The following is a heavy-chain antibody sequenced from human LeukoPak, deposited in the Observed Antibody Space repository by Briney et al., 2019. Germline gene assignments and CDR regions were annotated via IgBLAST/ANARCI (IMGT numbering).Heavy chain of an antibody. J-gene: IGHJ3*02. CDR1: GYTFASYA. CDR2: INAGNGNT. Sequence: ASVKVSCKASGYTFASYAMHWVRQAPGQRLEWMGWINAGNGNTKYSQKFQGRVTITRDTSASTAYMELSSLRSEDTAVYYCASRASWYDAFDIWGQGTMVTVSS. CDR3: ASRASWYDAFDI. D-gene: IGHD6-13*01. V-gene: IGHV1-3*01.